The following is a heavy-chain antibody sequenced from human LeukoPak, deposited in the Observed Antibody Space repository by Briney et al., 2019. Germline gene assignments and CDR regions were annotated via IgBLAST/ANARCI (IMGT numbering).Heavy chain of an antibody. CDR2: IKKDGSEK. CDR3: ARNRIDY. D-gene: IGHD2/OR15-2a*01. V-gene: IGHV3-7*01. CDR1: GFCFSSYW. J-gene: IGHJ4*02. Sequence: GGSLRLSCAASGFCFSSYWMSWVRQAPGKGLEWVANIKKDGSEKYYVDSVKGRFTISRDNAKNSLYLRVNSLRAEDTAVYYCARNRIDYWGQGTLVTVSS.